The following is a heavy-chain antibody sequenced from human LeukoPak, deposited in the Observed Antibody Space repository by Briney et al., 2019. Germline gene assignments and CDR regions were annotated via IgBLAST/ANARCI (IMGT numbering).Heavy chain of an antibody. D-gene: IGHD2/OR15-2a*01. CDR1: GYTFTSYY. J-gene: IGHJ5*02. V-gene: IGHV1-46*01. CDR3: ARSRQDFTNWFDP. CDR2: INPSGGST. Sequence: ASVKVSCKTSGYTFTSYYVHWVRQAPGQGLEWMGIINPSGGSTTYAQKFQGRVTMTRDTSTNTVYMELSSLRSEDTAVYYCARSRQDFTNWFDPWSQGTLVTVSS.